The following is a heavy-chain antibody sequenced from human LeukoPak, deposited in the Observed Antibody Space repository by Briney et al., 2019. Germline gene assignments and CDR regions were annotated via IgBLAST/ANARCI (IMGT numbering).Heavy chain of an antibody. CDR3: AKEGCLQGDCRLYYFDY. CDR1: GFTFSSYA. J-gene: IGHJ4*02. V-gene: IGHV3-23*01. Sequence: GGSLRLSCAASGFTFSSYAMSWVRQAPGKGLEWVSAISGSGGSTYYADSVKGRFTISRDNSKNTLYLQMNSLRAEDTAVYYCAKEGCLQGDCRLYYFDYWGQGTLVTVSS. D-gene: IGHD2-21*02. CDR2: ISGSGGST.